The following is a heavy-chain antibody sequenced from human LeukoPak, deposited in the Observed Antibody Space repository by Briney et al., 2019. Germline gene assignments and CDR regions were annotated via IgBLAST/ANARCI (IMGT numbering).Heavy chain of an antibody. J-gene: IGHJ4*02. CDR2: ISAYNGNT. D-gene: IGHD1-7*01. CDR3: ARDSDNWNYEEVVDY. CDR1: GYTFTSYG. Sequence: GSVKVSCKASGYTFTSYGISWVGQAPGQGLEWMGWISAYNGNTNYAQKLQGRVTMTTDTSTSTAYMELRSLRSDDTAVYYCARDSDNWNYEEVVDYWGQGTLVTVSS. V-gene: IGHV1-18*01.